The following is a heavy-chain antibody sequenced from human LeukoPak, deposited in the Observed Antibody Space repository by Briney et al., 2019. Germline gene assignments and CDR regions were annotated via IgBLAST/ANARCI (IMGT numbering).Heavy chain of an antibody. V-gene: IGHV1-18*01. CDR3: ARAGGSSPYYYYYYMDV. CDR1: GYTFTSYG. J-gene: IGHJ6*03. D-gene: IGHD2-15*01. CDR2: IGAYNGNT. Sequence: ASVKVSCKASGYTFTSYGISWVRQAPGQGLEWMGWIGAYNGNTNYAQKLQGRVTMTTDTSTSTAYMELRSLRSDDTAVYYCARAGGSSPYYYYYYMDVWGKGTTVTVSS.